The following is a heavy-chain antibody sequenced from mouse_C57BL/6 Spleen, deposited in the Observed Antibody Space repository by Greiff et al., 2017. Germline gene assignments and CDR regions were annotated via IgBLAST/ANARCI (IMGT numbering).Heavy chain of an antibody. CDR2: INPGSGGT. CDR3: ARKTTVNYFDY. CDR1: GYAFTNYL. D-gene: IGHD1-1*01. V-gene: IGHV1-54*01. J-gene: IGHJ2*01. Sequence: QVQLKQSGAELVRPGTSVKVSCKASGYAFTNYLIEWVKQRPGQGLEWIGVINPGSGGTNYNEKFKGKATLTADKSSSTAYMQLSSLTSEDSAVYFCARKTTVNYFDYWGQGTTLTVSS.